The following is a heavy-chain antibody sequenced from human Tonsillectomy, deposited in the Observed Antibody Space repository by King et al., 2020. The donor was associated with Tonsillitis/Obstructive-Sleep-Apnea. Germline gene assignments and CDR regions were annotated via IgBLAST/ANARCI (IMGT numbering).Heavy chain of an antibody. V-gene: IGHV3-33*01. CDR3: ARSREVTTGHRYFDL. J-gene: IGHJ2*01. CDR2: IWDDGSNK. CDR1: GFTFNIYG. Sequence: VQLVESGGGVVQPGRSLRLSCAASGFTFNIYGMHWVRQAPGKGLEWVAFIWDDGSNKYYVDSVKGRFTISRDNSKNTLYLQMNRLRAEDTAVYYCARSREVTTGHRYFDLWGRGTLVTVSS. D-gene: IGHD4-11*01.